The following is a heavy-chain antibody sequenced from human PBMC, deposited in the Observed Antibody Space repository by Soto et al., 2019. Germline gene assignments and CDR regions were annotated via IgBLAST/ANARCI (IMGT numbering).Heavy chain of an antibody. V-gene: IGHV1-69*06. CDR1: GSTFSSYA. D-gene: IGHD1-1*01. CDR2: IIPIFVTA. Sequence: AVKVSCKASGSTFSSYAISWVRQAPAQGLEWMGGIIPIFVTANYAQKFQGRVTITADKSTSTASMELSSMRSQDTAVFYCARGRGTPCCAVFTDTSFYYGLDGW. J-gene: IGHJ6*01. CDR3: ARGRGTPCCAVFTDTSFYYGLDG.